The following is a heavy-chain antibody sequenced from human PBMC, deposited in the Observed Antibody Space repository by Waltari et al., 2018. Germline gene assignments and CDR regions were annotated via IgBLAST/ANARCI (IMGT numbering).Heavy chain of an antibody. D-gene: IGHD1-7*01. CDR3: ARDGLELPLGY. Sequence: QVQLQESGPGLVKPSETLSLTCAVSGYSISSGYYWGWIRQPPGKGLEWIGSIYHSGNTYYNPSLKSRVTISVDTSKNQFSLKLSSVTAADTAVHYCARDGLELPLGYWGQGTLVTVSS. CDR1: GYSISSGYY. J-gene: IGHJ4*02. CDR2: IYHSGNT. V-gene: IGHV4-38-2*02.